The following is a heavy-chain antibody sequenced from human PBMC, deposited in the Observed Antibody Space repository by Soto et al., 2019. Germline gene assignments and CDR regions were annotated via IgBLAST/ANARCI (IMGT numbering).Heavy chain of an antibody. J-gene: IGHJ6*02. Sequence: EVQLLESGGGLVQPGGSLRLSCAASGFTFSSYAMSWVRQAPGKGLEWVSAISGSGGSTYYADSVKGRFTISRDNSKNTLYLQMNSLRAEDTAVYYCAKEGSSSPDYYYYGMDVWGQGTTVTVSS. D-gene: IGHD6-13*01. V-gene: IGHV3-23*01. CDR3: AKEGSSSPDYYYYGMDV. CDR1: GFTFSSYA. CDR2: ISGSGGST.